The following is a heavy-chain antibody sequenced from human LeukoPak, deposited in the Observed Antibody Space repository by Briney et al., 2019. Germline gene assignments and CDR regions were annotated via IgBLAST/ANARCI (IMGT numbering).Heavy chain of an antibody. V-gene: IGHV3-74*01. CDR1: GNYW. Sequence: GGSLRLSCAASGNYWMHWVRQAPGKGLVWVSHINSDGGWTGYADSVKGRFTISKDNAKNTVYLQMNNLRAEDTAVYYCVSFYETYWGRGTLVTVSS. CDR3: VSFYETY. D-gene: IGHD2-2*01. CDR2: INSDGGWT. J-gene: IGHJ4*02.